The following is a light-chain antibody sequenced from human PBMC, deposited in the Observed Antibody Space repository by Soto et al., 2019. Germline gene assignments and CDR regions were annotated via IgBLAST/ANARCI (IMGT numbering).Light chain of an antibody. CDR2: DGS. CDR3: QQFDSLQIT. J-gene: IGKJ5*01. V-gene: IGKV1-33*01. CDR1: QNIANY. Sequence: DIQMTQSPSSLSASVGDRVAITCQARQNIANYLNWYQQKPGKAPRLLVYDGSNLDTGVPSRFSGSGSGTHFSFTISSLHPEDTATYHCQQFDSLQITFGQGTRLEI.